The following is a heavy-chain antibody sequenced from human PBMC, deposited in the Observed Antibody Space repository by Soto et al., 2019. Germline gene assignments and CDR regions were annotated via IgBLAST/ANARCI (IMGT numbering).Heavy chain of an antibody. Sequence: VQLVQSGAEVKKPGASVRVSCKASGYTFIGYYIHWVRQAPGQGLEWMGWINPKSGATKYAPNFQAGVTMTRGTSISTAHMELSRLTSDDTAVYFCARVENDYNGMDVWGQGTTVTVSS. V-gene: IGHV1-2*02. CDR2: INPKSGAT. J-gene: IGHJ6*02. CDR3: ARVENDYNGMDV. CDR1: GYTFIGYY.